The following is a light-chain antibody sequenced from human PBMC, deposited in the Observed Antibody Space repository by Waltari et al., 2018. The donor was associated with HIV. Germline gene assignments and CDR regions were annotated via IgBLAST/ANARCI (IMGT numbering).Light chain of an antibody. CDR2: DAS. Sequence: EIVLTQSPATLSLSPGERATLSCRASQSVRTYLAWYQWKPGQAPRLLIYDASNRATGIPDRFSGSGSGTDFTLTISSLEPEDFVVYFCQQRSDWPPTFGGGTRVERK. J-gene: IGKJ4*01. CDR3: QQRSDWPPT. V-gene: IGKV3-11*01. CDR1: QSVRTY.